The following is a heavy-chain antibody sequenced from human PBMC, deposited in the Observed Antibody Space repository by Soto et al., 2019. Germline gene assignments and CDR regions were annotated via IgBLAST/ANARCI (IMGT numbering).Heavy chain of an antibody. CDR1: GGTFSSYA. J-gene: IGHJ4*02. V-gene: IGHV1-69*13. D-gene: IGHD6-13*01. CDR3: ALGIAAAGTGGAFDY. CDR2: IIPIFGTA. Sequence: ASVKVSCKASGGTFSSYAISWVRQAPGQGLEWMGGIIPIFGTANYAQKFQGRVTITADESTSTAYMELSSLRSEDTAVYYCALGIAAAGTGGAFDYWGQGTLVTVSS.